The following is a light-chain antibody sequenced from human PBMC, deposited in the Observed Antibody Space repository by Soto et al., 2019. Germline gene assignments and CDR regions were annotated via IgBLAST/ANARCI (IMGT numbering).Light chain of an antibody. V-gene: IGKV3-15*01. CDR3: QQYNNRGT. CDR1: QSVSSN. CDR2: GAS. J-gene: IGKJ1*01. Sequence: EMVMTQSPATLSVSPGERATLSCRASQSVSSNLAWYQQKPGQXPXXLIYGASTGATGIPARFSGSGSGTDFPLTVSSLQSEVFAVDYCQQYNNRGTFVQGTKVDIK.